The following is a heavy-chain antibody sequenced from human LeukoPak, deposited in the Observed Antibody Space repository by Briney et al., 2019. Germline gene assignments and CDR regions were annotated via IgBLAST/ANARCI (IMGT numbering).Heavy chain of an antibody. CDR1: GFTFSRHW. V-gene: IGHV3-7*03. CDR2: IKQDGSAK. J-gene: IGHJ4*02. Sequence: AGGSLRLSCAASGFTFSRHWMYWVRQAPGKGLEWVANIKQDGSAKPYVDSVKGRFTISRDSAKNSLFLQMNSLRAEDTAVYYCARDNGWSADFWGQGTLVTVSS. D-gene: IGHD2-15*01. CDR3: ARDNGWSADF.